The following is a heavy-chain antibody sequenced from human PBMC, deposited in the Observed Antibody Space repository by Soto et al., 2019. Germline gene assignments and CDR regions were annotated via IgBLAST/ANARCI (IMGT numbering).Heavy chain of an antibody. CDR3: ARVDYDYVWGSYRINWFDP. J-gene: IGHJ5*02. V-gene: IGHV4-59*01. CDR2: IYYSGST. D-gene: IGHD3-16*02. CDR1: GGSISSYY. Sequence: SETLSLTCTVSGGSISSYYWSWIRQPPGKGLEWIGYIYYSGSTNYNPSLKSRVTISVDTSKNQFSLKLSSVTAADTAVYYCARVDYDYVWGSYRINWFDPWGQGTQVTVS.